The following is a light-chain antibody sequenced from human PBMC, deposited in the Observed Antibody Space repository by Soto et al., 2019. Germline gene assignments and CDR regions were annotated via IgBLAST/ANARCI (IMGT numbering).Light chain of an antibody. CDR2: GAS. CDR1: QSVSSN. Sequence: EIALRQIPGTLSLSPGERATLSCRASQSVSSNLAWYQQKPGQAPTLLIYGASTRGTGIPARFSGSGSGTEFTLTISSLQSEDFAVYYCQQYNNWAPWTFGQGTKVDI. CDR3: QQYNNWAPWT. J-gene: IGKJ1*01. V-gene: IGKV3-15*01.